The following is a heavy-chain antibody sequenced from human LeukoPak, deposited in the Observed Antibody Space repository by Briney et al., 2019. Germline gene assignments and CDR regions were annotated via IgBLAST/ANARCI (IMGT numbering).Heavy chain of an antibody. Sequence: GGSLRLSCAASGFTFSNYAMSWVRQAPGKGLEWVSSISGSGAGTYYVDSVKGRFTISRDNSKNTLYLQMSSLRAADTAVYYCATRTLYCSTSRCYLDYWGRGTLVTVSS. J-gene: IGHJ4*02. CDR1: GFTFSNYA. CDR2: ISGSGAGT. D-gene: IGHD2-2*01. V-gene: IGHV3-23*01. CDR3: ATRTLYCSTSRCYLDY.